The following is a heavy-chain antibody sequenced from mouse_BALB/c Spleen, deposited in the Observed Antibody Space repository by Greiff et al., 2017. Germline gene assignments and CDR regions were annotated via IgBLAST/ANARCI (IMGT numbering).Heavy chain of an antibody. CDR3: TGRYYYGSSKGLAY. CDR2: IDPETGGT. Sequence: QVQLKESGAELVRPGASVTLSCKASGYTFTDYEMHWVKQTPVHGLEWIGAIDPETGGTAYNQKFKGKATLTADKSSSTAYMELRSLTSEDSAVYYCTGRYYYGSSKGLAYWGQGTLVTVSA. J-gene: IGHJ3*01. CDR1: GYTFTDYE. V-gene: IGHV1-15*01. D-gene: IGHD1-1*01.